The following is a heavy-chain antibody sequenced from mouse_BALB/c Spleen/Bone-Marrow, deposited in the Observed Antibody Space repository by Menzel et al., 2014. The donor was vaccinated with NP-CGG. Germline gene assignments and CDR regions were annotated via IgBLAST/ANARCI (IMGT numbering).Heavy chain of an antibody. D-gene: IGHD3-3*01. V-gene: IGHV5-6-3*01. Sequence: EVMLVESGGGLVQPGGSLKLSCAASGFTFSGYGMSWVRQTPDKGLELVATISGSGARTYYPDSVKGRFTISRDNARNTLYLQMSSLKSEDTALYYCARGRGWFDYWGQGTTLTVSS. J-gene: IGHJ2*01. CDR1: GFTFSGYG. CDR3: ARGRGWFDY. CDR2: ISGSGART.